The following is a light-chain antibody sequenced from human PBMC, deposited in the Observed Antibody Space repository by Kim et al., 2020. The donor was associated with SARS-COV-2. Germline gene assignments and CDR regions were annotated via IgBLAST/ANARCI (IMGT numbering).Light chain of an antibody. Sequence: SSELTQDPAVSVALGETVRITCQGDSLRRDYASWFQQKPGQAPLLVIYGKGNRPSGIPDRFSGSNSGDTASLTITGAKAEDEADYYCNSRDTSGYRVVFG. CDR3: NSRDTSGYRVV. J-gene: IGLJ2*01. CDR1: SLRRDY. V-gene: IGLV3-19*01. CDR2: GKG.